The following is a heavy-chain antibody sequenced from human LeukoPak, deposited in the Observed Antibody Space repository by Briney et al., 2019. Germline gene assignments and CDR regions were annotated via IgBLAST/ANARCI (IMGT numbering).Heavy chain of an antibody. Sequence: PGGALRLSRAHSGFTFSDYYMRWIRQAPGDGLEWVSYISSSGSTIYYADSVKGRFTISRENAKNSLYLQMTSLRAGDTAVYYCARLDSDGYAVDYWGQGTLVTVSS. V-gene: IGHV3-11*01. D-gene: IGHD5-18*01. J-gene: IGHJ4*02. CDR1: GFTFSDYY. CDR2: ISSSGSTI. CDR3: ARLDSDGYAVDY.